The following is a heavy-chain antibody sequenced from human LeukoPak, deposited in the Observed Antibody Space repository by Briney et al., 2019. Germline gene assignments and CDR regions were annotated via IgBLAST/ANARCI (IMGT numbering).Heavy chain of an antibody. V-gene: IGHV1-69*06. CDR3: AREWGLESSGYYYAY. J-gene: IGHJ4*02. CDR2: ITPIFGTA. CDR1: GGTFRRFT. D-gene: IGHD3-22*01. Sequence: ASVTVSCTASGGTFRRFTISWVRQAPGQGFEWMGGITPIFGTANFAQKFQGRVSITADKSTSTAFMELSSLRSEDTAVYYCAREWGLESSGYYYAYWGQGTLVTVSS.